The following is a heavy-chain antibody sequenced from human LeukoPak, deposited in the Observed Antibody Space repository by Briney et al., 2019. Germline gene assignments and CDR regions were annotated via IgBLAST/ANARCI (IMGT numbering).Heavy chain of an antibody. D-gene: IGHD6-13*01. CDR3: ARDYSSSWYYFDY. V-gene: IGHV3-11*01. CDR1: GFTFSDYY. CDR2: ISSSGSTI. J-gene: IGHJ4*02. Sequence: GGSLRLSCAASGFTFSDYYMSWIRQAPGKGLEWVSYISSSGSTIYYADSVKGRFTISRDNAKNSLYLQMNSLRAEDTAVYYCARDYSSSWYYFDYWGQGTLVTVSS.